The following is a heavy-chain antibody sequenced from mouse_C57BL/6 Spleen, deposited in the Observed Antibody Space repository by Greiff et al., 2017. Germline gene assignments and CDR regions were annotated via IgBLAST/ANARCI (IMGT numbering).Heavy chain of an antibody. J-gene: IGHJ3*01. Sequence: QVQLQQSGAELARPGASVKLSCKASGYTFTSYGISWVKQRTGQGLEWIGEIYPRSGNTYYNEKFKGKATLTADKSSSTAYMELRSLTSEDSAVYFCARDGDYYYCSSYGFAYWGQGTLVTVSA. CDR2: IYPRSGNT. CDR3: ARDGDYYYCSSYGFAY. CDR1: GYTFTSYG. V-gene: IGHV1-81*01. D-gene: IGHD1-1*01.